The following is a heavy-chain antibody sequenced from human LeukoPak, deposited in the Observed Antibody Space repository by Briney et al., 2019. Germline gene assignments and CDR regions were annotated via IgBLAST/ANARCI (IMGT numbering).Heavy chain of an antibody. V-gene: IGHV4-34*01. Sequence: PSETLSLTCAVYGGPFSGYYWSWIRQPPGKGLEWIGEINHSGSTNYNPSLKSRVTISVDTSKNQFSLKLSSVTAADTAVYYCARGTLAIDYWGQGTLVTVSS. CDR3: ARGTLAIDY. CDR1: GGPFSGYY. CDR2: INHSGST. J-gene: IGHJ4*02. D-gene: IGHD5-12*01.